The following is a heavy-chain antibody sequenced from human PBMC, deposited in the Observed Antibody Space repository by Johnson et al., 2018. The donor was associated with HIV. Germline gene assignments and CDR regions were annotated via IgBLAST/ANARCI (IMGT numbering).Heavy chain of an antibody. CDR1: GFTFDDYA. V-gene: IGHV3-20*04. D-gene: IGHD2-8*02. CDR3: GRAPLYCTGGRCHPDAVDI. Sequence: VQLVESGGGVVRPGGSLRLSCAASGFTFDDYALTWVRQAPGTGLEWVSGINWNGGRTRYADSVNGRFTIASDNAKNSLYLQMTSLRGEDTALYYCGRAPLYCTGGRCHPDAVDIWGQGTLVTVSS. J-gene: IGHJ3*02. CDR2: INWNGGRT.